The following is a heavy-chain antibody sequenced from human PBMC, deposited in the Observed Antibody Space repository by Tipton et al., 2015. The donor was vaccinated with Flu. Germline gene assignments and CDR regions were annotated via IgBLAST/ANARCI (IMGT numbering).Heavy chain of an antibody. V-gene: IGHV3-53*01. Sequence: VQLVQSVGGLNHPGGSLRLSCAASGFTVSSNYMSWVRQAPGKGLEWVSVIYSDGNTYYVDSVKGRFTVSRDNSKNILSLQMNSLRAEDTAVYYCTREQGANPWGQGTLVTVSS. J-gene: IGHJ5*02. CDR3: TREQGANP. CDR1: GFTVSSNY. CDR2: IYSDGNT.